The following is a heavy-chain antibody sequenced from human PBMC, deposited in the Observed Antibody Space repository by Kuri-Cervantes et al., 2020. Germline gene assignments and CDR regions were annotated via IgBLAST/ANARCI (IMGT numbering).Heavy chain of an antibody. J-gene: IGHJ5*02. D-gene: IGHD3-3*01. CDR1: GYTFTSYD. CDR2: MNPNSGNT. V-gene: IGHV1-8*01. CDR3: ARGSVGGQSRTIFGVVIMEPGWFNP. Sequence: ASVKVSCKASGYTFTSYDINWVRQATGQGLEWMGWMNPNSGNTGYAQKLQGRVTMTTDTSTSTAHMELRSLRSDDTAVYYCARGSVGGQSRTIFGVVIMEPGWFNPWGQGTLVTVSS.